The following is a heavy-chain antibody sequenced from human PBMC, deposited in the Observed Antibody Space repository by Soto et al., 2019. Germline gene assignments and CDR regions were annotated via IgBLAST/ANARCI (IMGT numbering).Heavy chain of an antibody. CDR3: ARGSATGYGSDY. J-gene: IGHJ4*02. Sequence: PSETLSLTCAAYGGSFSSYYWNWIRQPPGKGLEWIGEIHPSGSTKYYPSLKSRVTLSVDTAKDQFSLKLTSGTAADTPVYHCARGSATGYGSDYWGQGTLVTVSS. V-gene: IGHV4-34*01. CDR2: IHPSGST. D-gene: IGHD3-9*01. CDR1: GGSFSSYY.